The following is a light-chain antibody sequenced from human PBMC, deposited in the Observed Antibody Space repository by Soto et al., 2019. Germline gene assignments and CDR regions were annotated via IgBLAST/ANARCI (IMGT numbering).Light chain of an antibody. J-gene: IGKJ2*01. Sequence: VLTQSPGTLSLSPGETATLSCRASQRVSSSYLAWYQQQSGQAPRLLLYRASTRATGIPARFSGSGSGTDCTLTISRLEPEEFAVYYCQQYGLSPLYTCGQGTKLEIK. CDR1: QRVSSSY. CDR3: QQYGLSPLYT. CDR2: RAS. V-gene: IGKV3-20*01.